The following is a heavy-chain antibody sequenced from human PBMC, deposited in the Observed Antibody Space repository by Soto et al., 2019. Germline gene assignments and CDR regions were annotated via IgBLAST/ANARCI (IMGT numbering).Heavy chain of an antibody. D-gene: IGHD3-10*01. J-gene: IGHJ5*02. CDR1: GYIFTDYT. CDR3: AREGLVLGVLRGIRFDP. Sequence: QVQLVQSGAEVKKSGASVKVSCEASGYIFTDYTIHWVRQAPGQRLELMGWINAGNGDTKYSHQFQRRVTFSRDTSASTVYMELSSLRSEDTAVYYCAREGLVLGVLRGIRFDPWGQGTLVTVSS. CDR2: INAGNGDT. V-gene: IGHV1-3*01.